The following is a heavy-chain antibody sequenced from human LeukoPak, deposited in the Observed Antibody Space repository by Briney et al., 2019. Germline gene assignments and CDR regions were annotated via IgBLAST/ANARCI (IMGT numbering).Heavy chain of an antibody. Sequence: GGSLRLSCAASGFTFSSYAMSWVRQAPGKGLEWVSAISGSGGSTYYADSVKGRFTISRDNSKNTLCLQMNSPRAEDTAVYYCAKDPGRRNLFDPWGQGTLVTVSS. CDR2: ISGSGGST. CDR1: GFTFSSYA. CDR3: AKDPGRRNLFDP. J-gene: IGHJ5*02. V-gene: IGHV3-23*01.